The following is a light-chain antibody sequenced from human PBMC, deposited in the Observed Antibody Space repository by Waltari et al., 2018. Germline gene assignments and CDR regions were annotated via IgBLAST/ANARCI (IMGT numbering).Light chain of an antibody. CDR1: QSVSNY. V-gene: IGKV3-11*01. Sequence: EIVLTQSPATLSLSPGERATLSCRASQSVSNYLAWYQQKPGQAPRPLIYDASTRATGTPARFSGSGSVTDFTLTISSLEPEDFAFYYCQQRGNGLTFGGGTKVEIK. CDR3: QQRGNGLT. CDR2: DAS. J-gene: IGKJ4*01.